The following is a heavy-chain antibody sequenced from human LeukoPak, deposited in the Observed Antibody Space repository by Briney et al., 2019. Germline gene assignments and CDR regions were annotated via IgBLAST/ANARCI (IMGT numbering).Heavy chain of an antibody. V-gene: IGHV4-30-4*08. D-gene: IGHD3-3*01. CDR1: GGSISSGDYY. CDR2: IYYSGST. CDR3: ARALLGREDFWSGYYRYNWFDP. Sequence: SETLSLTCTVSGGSISSGDYYWSWIRQPPGKGLEWIGYIYYSGSTYYNPSLKSRVTISVDTSKNQFSLKLSSVTAADTAVYYCARALLGREDFWSGYYRYNWFDPWGQGTLVTVSS. J-gene: IGHJ5*02.